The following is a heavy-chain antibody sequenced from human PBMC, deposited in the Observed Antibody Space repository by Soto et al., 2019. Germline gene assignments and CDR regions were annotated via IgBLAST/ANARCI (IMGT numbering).Heavy chain of an antibody. CDR3: AKGGDSSSWSNYFDS. CDR1: GFTFSSYA. CDR2: ISGSGGST. J-gene: IGHJ4*02. D-gene: IGHD6-13*01. V-gene: IGHV3-23*01. Sequence: EVQLLESGGGLVQSGGSLRLSCAASGFTFSSYAMNWVRQAPGKGLEWVSAISGSGGSTYYADSVKGRFTISRDNSKNTLYLQMNSLRAEDTAVYYCAKGGDSSSWSNYFDSWGQGTLVTVSS.